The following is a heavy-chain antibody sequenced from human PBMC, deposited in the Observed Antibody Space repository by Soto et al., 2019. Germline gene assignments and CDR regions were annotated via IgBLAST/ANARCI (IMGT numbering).Heavy chain of an antibody. D-gene: IGHD4-17*01. V-gene: IGHV1-8*01. CDR1: GYTFTSYD. CDR2: MNPNSGNT. J-gene: IGHJ6*02. Sequence: QVQLVQSGAEVKKPGASVKDSCKASGYTFTSYDINWVRQATGQGLEWMGWMNPNSGNTGYAQKFQGRVTMTRNTSISTAYMELSSLRSEDTAVYYCARTDTVTSYYYYYGMDVWGQGTTVTVSS. CDR3: ARTDTVTSYYYYYGMDV.